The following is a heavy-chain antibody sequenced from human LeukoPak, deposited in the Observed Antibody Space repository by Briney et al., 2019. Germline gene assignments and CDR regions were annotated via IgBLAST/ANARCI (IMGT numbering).Heavy chain of an antibody. D-gene: IGHD3-22*01. Sequence: ASVKVSCKASGYTFTSYGISWVRQAPGQGLEWKGWISAYNGNTNYAQKLQGRVTMTTDTSTSTAYMELRSLRSDDTAVYYCARDSRYYYDSSDSRQAFDIWGQGTMVTVSS. V-gene: IGHV1-18*01. J-gene: IGHJ3*02. CDR3: ARDSRYYYDSSDSRQAFDI. CDR2: ISAYNGNT. CDR1: GYTFTSYG.